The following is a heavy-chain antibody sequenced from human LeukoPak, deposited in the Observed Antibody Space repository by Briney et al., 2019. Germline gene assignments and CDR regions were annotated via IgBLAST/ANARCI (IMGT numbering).Heavy chain of an antibody. CDR1: GLTFSSYS. J-gene: IGHJ3*02. Sequence: GGSLRLSCAASGLTFSSYSMNWVRQAPGKGLEWVSSISSSSSYIYYADSVKGRFTISRDNAKNSLYLQMNSLRAEDTAVYYCARERGYQLLSDAFDIWGQGTMVTVSS. V-gene: IGHV3-21*01. CDR2: ISSSSSYI. D-gene: IGHD2-2*01. CDR3: ARERGYQLLSDAFDI.